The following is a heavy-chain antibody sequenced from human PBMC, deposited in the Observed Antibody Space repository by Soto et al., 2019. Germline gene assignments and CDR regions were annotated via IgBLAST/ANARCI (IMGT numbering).Heavy chain of an antibody. Sequence: PGGSLRLSCAASGFTFSSYDMHWVRQATGKGLGWVSAIGTAGDTYYPGSVKGRFTISRENAKNSLYLQMNSLRAGDTAVYYCARGNSSGWYDAFDIWGQGTMVTVSS. J-gene: IGHJ3*02. V-gene: IGHV3-13*01. CDR3: ARGNSSGWYDAFDI. CDR1: GFTFSSYD. D-gene: IGHD6-19*01. CDR2: IGTAGDT.